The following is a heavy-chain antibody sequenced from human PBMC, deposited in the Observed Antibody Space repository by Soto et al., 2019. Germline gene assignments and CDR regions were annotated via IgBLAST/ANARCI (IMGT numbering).Heavy chain of an antibody. CDR2: IIPIFGTA. Sequence: SVKVSCKASGGTFSSYSISWVRQAPGQGLEWMGGIIPIFGTANYAQKFQGRVTITADESTSTAYMELSSLRSEDTAVYYCASLPTTVTTKDYWGQGTLVTVSS. V-gene: IGHV1-69*13. J-gene: IGHJ4*02. D-gene: IGHD4-17*01. CDR3: ASLPTTVTTKDY. CDR1: GGTFSSYS.